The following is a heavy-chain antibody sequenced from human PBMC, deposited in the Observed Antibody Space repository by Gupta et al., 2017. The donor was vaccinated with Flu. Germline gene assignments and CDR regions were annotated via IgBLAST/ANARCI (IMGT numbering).Heavy chain of an antibody. J-gene: IGHJ4*02. CDR1: GGSISSYY. CDR3: ERAAGDDSSGYFDY. V-gene: IGHV4-59*01. CDR2: NYYSGST. Sequence: QVQLPESGPGLVKPSETLSLTCTVSGGSISSYYWSWIRQPPGKGLEWIGYNYYSGSTNYNPSLKSRVTISVDTSKNQFSLNLSFVTAADTAVDFCERAAGDDSSGYFDYWGQGTLVTVSS. D-gene: IGHD3-22*01.